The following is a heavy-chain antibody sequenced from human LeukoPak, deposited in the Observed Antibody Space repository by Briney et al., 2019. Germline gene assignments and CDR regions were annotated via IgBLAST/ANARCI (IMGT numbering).Heavy chain of an antibody. CDR1: GGSISSGGYS. D-gene: IGHD5-12*01. CDR3: ARYSGYDSADYYYGMDV. CDR2: IYHSGST. J-gene: IGHJ6*02. Sequence: PSETLSLTCAVSGGSISSGGYSWSWIRQPPGKGLEWIGYIYHSGSTYYNPSLKSRVTISVDTSKNQFSLKLSSVTAADTAVYYCARYSGYDSADYYYGMDVWGQGTTVTVSS. V-gene: IGHV4-30-2*01.